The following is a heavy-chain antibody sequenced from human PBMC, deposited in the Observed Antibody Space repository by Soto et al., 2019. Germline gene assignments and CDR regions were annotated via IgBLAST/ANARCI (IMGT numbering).Heavy chain of an antibody. J-gene: IGHJ6*02. CDR2: ISGYNGNT. V-gene: IGHV1-18*01. Sequence: ASVNRYCNCADNGFSLYVINWGLQAHGQGLEWMGWISGYNGNTKYAQKFQDRVTMTADTSTRTAFMEVRSLTSDDTGVYFCAATGGNYFGLDVWGQGNSVTVSS. CDR3: AATGGNYFGLDV. D-gene: IGHD2-8*02. CDR1: DNGFSLYV.